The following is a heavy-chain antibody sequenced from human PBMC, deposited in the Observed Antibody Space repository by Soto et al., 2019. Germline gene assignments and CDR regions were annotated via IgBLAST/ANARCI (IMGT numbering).Heavy chain of an antibody. CDR3: ARDVVWFGEFYFDY. CDR2: IYYSGST. CDR1: GGSISSYY. Sequence: SETLSLTCTVSGGSISSYYWSWIRQPPGKGLEWIGYIYYSGSTNYNPSLKSRVTISVDTSKNQFSLKLSSVTAADTAVYYCARDVVWFGEFYFDYWGQGTLVTVSS. J-gene: IGHJ4*02. D-gene: IGHD3-10*01. V-gene: IGHV4-59*01.